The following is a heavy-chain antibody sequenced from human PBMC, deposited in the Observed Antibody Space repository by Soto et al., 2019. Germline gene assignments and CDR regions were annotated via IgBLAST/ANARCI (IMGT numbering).Heavy chain of an antibody. D-gene: IGHD1-1*01. CDR1: GFTFSSYA. Sequence: GGSLRLSCAASGFTFSSYAMHWVRQAPGKGLEWVAVIGHDGSNIFYADSVKGRFTISRDNSKNTLYLQMNSLRAEDTAVYYCARASRAAYNYPYYFDYWGQGTLVTVSS. J-gene: IGHJ4*02. CDR3: ARASRAAYNYPYYFDY. V-gene: IGHV3-33*01. CDR2: IGHDGSNI.